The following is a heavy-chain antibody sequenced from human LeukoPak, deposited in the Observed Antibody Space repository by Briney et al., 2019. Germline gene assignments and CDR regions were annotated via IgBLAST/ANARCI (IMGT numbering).Heavy chain of an antibody. V-gene: IGHV1-69*05. CDR2: IIPIFGTA. J-gene: IGHJ4*02. CDR1: GGTFSSYA. Sequence: GASVKVSCKASGGTFSSYAISWVRQAPGQGLESMGGIIPIFGTANYAQKFQGRVTITTDESTSTAYMELSSLRSEDTAVYYCARDSSRPYSSGWSTREYDYWGQGTLVTVSS. CDR3: ARDSSRPYSSGWSTREYDY. D-gene: IGHD6-19*01.